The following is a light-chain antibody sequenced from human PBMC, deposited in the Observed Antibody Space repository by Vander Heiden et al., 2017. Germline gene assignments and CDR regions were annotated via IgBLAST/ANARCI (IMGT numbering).Light chain of an antibody. CDR1: SSNIGAGYD. J-gene: IGLJ2*01. CDR3: QSYDSSLSGSYVV. CDR2: GNS. Sequence: QSVLTQPPSVSGAPGQRVTISCTGSSSNIGAGYDVHGYQQHPGTAPKLLIYGNSNRPSGVPDRFSGSKSGTSASLAITGLQAEDEADYYCQSYDSSLSGSYVVFGGGTKLTVL. V-gene: IGLV1-40*01.